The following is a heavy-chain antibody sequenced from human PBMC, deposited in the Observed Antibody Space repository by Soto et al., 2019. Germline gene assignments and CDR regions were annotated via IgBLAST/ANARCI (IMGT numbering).Heavy chain of an antibody. CDR3: ARYYYDSSGPGSGAFDI. J-gene: IGHJ3*02. CDR1: GYTFTGYY. CDR2: INPNSGGT. V-gene: IGHV1-2*04. D-gene: IGHD3-22*01. Sequence: ASVKVSCKASGYTFTGYYMHWVRQAPGQGLGWMGWINPNSGGTNYAQKFQGWVTMTRDTSISTAYMELSRLRSDDTAVYYCARYYYDSSGPGSGAFDIWGQGTMVTVSS.